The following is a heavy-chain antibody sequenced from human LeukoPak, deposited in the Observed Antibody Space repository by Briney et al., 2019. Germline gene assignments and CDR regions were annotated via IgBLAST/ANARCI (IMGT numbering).Heavy chain of an antibody. Sequence: SETLSLTCTVSGVSFSSYYWTWIRQPAGKGLEWLGRIYPGVRTYYSASLESRLTMSADTSKNQFSLNLRSMTAADTAVYFCARSAVTRAGVFDYWGRGILVTVSS. V-gene: IGHV4-4*07. CDR3: ARSAVTRAGVFDY. J-gene: IGHJ4*02. D-gene: IGHD4-17*01. CDR2: IYPGVRT. CDR1: GVSFSSYY.